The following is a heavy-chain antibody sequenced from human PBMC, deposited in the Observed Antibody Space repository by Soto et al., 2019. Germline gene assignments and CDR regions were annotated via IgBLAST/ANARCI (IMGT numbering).Heavy chain of an antibody. CDR2: IHDSGST. Sequence: QVQLQESGPGLVKPSETLSLTCTVSGASITTYYWSWVRQPPGKGLEWIGYIHDSGSTYYNPSLKCRVSLSLDTSRNQLFLQLNSVTAADTAMYYCARESAGSHKNNWFDPWGQGTLVTVSS. CDR3: ARESAGSHKNNWFDP. CDR1: GASITTYY. V-gene: IGHV4-59*01. J-gene: IGHJ5*02. D-gene: IGHD3-10*01.